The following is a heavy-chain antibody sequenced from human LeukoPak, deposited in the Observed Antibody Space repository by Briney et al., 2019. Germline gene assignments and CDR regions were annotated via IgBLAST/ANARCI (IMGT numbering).Heavy chain of an antibody. CDR2: ISGSGGST. CDR1: GFTFGSYA. J-gene: IGHJ5*02. Sequence: PGGSLRLSCAASGFTFGSYAMSWVRQAPGKGLEWVSAISGSGGSTYYADSVKGRFTISRDNSKNTLYLQMNSLRAEDTAVYYCAKDPSTYYYDSSGFPNWFDPWGQGTLVTVSS. CDR3: AKDPSTYYYDSSGFPNWFDP. V-gene: IGHV3-23*01. D-gene: IGHD3-22*01.